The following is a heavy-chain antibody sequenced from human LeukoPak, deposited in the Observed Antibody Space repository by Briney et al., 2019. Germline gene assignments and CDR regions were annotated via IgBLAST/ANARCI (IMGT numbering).Heavy chain of an antibody. Sequence: SETLSLTCTVSGGSISSSSYYWGWIRQPPGKGLEWIGSIYYSGSTYYNPSLKSRVTISVDTSKNQFSLKLSSVTAADTAVYYCARGSWIQLCWDYWGQGTLVTVSS. J-gene: IGHJ4*02. D-gene: IGHD5-18*01. CDR1: GGSISSSSYY. CDR2: IYYSGST. V-gene: IGHV4-39*07. CDR3: ARGSWIQLCWDY.